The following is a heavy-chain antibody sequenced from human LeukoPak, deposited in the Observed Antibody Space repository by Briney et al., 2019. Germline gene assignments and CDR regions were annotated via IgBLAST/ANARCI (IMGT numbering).Heavy chain of an antibody. CDR2: INPNSGGT. Sequence: ASVKVSCKVSGYTLTELSMHWVRQAPGQGLEWMGRINPNSGGTNYAQKFQGRVTMTRDTSISTAYMELSRLRSDDTAVYYCASGVAASWFDPWGQGTLVTVSS. D-gene: IGHD2-15*01. CDR1: GYTLTELS. J-gene: IGHJ5*02. CDR3: ASGVAASWFDP. V-gene: IGHV1-2*06.